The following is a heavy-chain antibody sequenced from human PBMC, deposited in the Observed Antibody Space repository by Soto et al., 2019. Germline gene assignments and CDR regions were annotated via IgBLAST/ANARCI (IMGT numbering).Heavy chain of an antibody. Sequence: QVQLVQSGAEVKKPGASVKVSCKASGYTFTSYAMHRVLQAPGQRLEWMGWINAGNGTTKYSQKFQGRVSITRDTSGSTADMELSSLRSEDTAVYSCARGFRGGDAYWFDPWGQGTLVTVSS. CDR1: GYTFTSYA. V-gene: IGHV1-3*01. CDR3: ARGFRGGDAYWFDP. CDR2: INAGNGTT. J-gene: IGHJ5*02. D-gene: IGHD2-21*02.